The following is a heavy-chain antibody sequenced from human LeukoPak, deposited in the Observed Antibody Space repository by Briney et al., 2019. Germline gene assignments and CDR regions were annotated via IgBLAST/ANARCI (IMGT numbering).Heavy chain of an antibody. J-gene: IGHJ2*01. CDR3: ARDKPGLDNPRFDL. Sequence: PGRSLRLSCAASGFTFSSYAMHWVRQAPGKGLEWVAVISYDGSNKYYADSVKGRFTISRDNAKNSLYLQMNSLRAEDTAVYYCARDKPGLDNPRFDLWGRGTLVTVSS. CDR2: ISYDGSNK. V-gene: IGHV3-30-3*01. D-gene: IGHD6-19*01. CDR1: GFTFSSYA.